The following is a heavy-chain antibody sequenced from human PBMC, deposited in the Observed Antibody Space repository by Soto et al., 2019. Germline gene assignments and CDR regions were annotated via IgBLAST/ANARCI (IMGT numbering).Heavy chain of an antibody. Sequence: GASVKVSCKASGYTFTSYGISWVRQAPGQGLEWMGWISAYNGNTNYAQKLQGRVTMTTDTSTSTAYMELRSLRSDDTAVYYCARERVDYYGSGRGWFDPWGQGTLVTVSS. CDR2: ISAYNGNT. V-gene: IGHV1-18*04. J-gene: IGHJ5*02. CDR3: ARERVDYYGSGRGWFDP. CDR1: GYTFTSYG. D-gene: IGHD3-10*01.